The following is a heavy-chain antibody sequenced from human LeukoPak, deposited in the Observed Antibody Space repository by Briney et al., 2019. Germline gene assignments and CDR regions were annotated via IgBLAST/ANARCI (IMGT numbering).Heavy chain of an antibody. CDR3: ARGAYGSGNYNNAYGMDV. V-gene: IGHV3-33*01. D-gene: IGHD3-10*01. CDR1: GFTFSTYG. J-gene: IGHJ6*02. Sequence: PGGSLRLSCAASGFTFSTYGMHWVRQAPGKGLDWVAAIWYDGSNKYYEDSVKGRFTISRDNSKNTLYLQMNRLRGEDTAVYYCARGAYGSGNYNNAYGMDVWGQGTTVTVSS. CDR2: IWYDGSNK.